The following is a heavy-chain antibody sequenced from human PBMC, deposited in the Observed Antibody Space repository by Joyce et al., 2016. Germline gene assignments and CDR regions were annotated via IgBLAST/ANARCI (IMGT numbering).Heavy chain of an antibody. Sequence: QEQLEEYGGGVVQPGTSLRLSCAASGFTFSHYAMHWGRQAPGKGREWVAIISYDGPNKFYADSVKGRFTISRDNSKNTLYLQMNSLTVEDTGVYYCARRSGIPAGRKPGAFDIWGQGTLVTVSS. D-gene: IGHD6-13*01. V-gene: IGHV3-30*04. J-gene: IGHJ3*02. CDR1: GFTFSHYA. CDR2: ISYDGPNK. CDR3: ARRSGIPAGRKPGAFDI.